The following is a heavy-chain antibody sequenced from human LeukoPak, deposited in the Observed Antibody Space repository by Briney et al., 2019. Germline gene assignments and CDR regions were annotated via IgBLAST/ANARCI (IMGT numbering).Heavy chain of an antibody. Sequence: GGSLRLSCAASGFTVSSNYMSWVRQAPGKGLEWVSVIYSGGSTYYADSVKGRFTISRDNSKNTLYLQMNSLRAEDTAVYYCARVPPLFWSLNYGMDVWGQGTTVTVSS. D-gene: IGHD3-3*01. CDR2: IYSGGST. CDR3: ARVPPLFWSLNYGMDV. V-gene: IGHV3-53*01. J-gene: IGHJ6*02. CDR1: GFTVSSNY.